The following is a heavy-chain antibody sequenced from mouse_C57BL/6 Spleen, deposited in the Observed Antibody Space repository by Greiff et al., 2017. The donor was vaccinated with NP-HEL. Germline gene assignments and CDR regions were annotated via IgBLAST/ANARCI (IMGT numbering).Heavy chain of an antibody. V-gene: IGHV1-59*01. Sequence: QVQLQQPGAELVRPGTSVKLSCKASGYTFTSYWMHWVKQRPGQGLEWIGVIDPSDSYTNYNQKFKGKATLTVDPSSSTAYMHLRLLTSDDSPVFDCARSGRGGYYYDDWGKGTTLTVSS. J-gene: IGHJ2*01. CDR1: GYTFTSYW. CDR3: ARSGRGGYYYDD. CDR2: IDPSDSYT. D-gene: IGHD3-1*01.